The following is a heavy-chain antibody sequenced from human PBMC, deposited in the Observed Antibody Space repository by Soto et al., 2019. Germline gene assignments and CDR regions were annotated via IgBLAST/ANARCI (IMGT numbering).Heavy chain of an antibody. J-gene: IGHJ6*02. CDR3: AKEYYDILTGYYDGDYYGMDV. CDR1: GFTFSSYG. V-gene: IGHV3-30*18. CDR2: ISYDGSNK. D-gene: IGHD3-9*01. Sequence: QVQLVESGGGVVQPGRSLRLSCAASGFTFSSYGMHWVRQAPGKGLEWVAVISYDGSNKYYADSVKGRFTISRDNSKNTLYLQMNSLRAEDTAVYYCAKEYYDILTGYYDGDYYGMDVWGQGTTVTVSS.